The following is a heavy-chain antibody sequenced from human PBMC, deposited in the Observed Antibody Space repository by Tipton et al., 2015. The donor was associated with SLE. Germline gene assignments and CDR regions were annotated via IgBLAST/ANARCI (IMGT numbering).Heavy chain of an antibody. Sequence: QLVQSGPEVKKPGASVKVSCKASGYTFTSYGISWVRQAPGQGLEWMGWISAYNGNTNYAQKLQGRVTMTTDTSTSTAYMELRSLRSDDTAVYYCARAHPGYSSSWPKNWFDPWGQGTLVTVSS. D-gene: IGHD6-13*01. CDR2: ISAYNGNT. CDR3: ARAHPGYSSSWPKNWFDP. J-gene: IGHJ5*02. CDR1: GYTFTSYG. V-gene: IGHV1-18*01.